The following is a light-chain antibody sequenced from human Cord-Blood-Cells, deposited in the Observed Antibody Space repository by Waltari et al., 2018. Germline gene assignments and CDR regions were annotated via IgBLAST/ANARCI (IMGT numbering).Light chain of an antibody. CDR1: KLGDKY. CDR3: QAWDSSSYV. Sequence: SYELTQPPSVSVSPGQTASITCSGDKLGDKYACWYQQKPGQSPVLVIYQDSKRHSGIPERFSASNSGNTATLTISGTQAMDEADYYCQAWDSSSYVFGTGTKVTVL. CDR2: QDS. V-gene: IGLV3-1*01. J-gene: IGLJ1*01.